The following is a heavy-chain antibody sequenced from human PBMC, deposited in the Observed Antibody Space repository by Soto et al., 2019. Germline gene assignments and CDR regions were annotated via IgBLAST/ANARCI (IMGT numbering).Heavy chain of an antibody. CDR3: GRGPSPRAPAGGTPYYYAMDV. D-gene: IGHD6-13*01. Sequence: GASVKVSCKASGYDFTAYYINWVRQASGQGLEWMGWMNPINGATGSARRFQGRVSMTRNTATATAYLELTSLRSDDSAVYYCGRGPSPRAPAGGTPYYYAMDVWGQGTTVTVSS. J-gene: IGHJ6*02. V-gene: IGHV1-8*02. CDR2: MNPINGAT. CDR1: GYDFTAYY.